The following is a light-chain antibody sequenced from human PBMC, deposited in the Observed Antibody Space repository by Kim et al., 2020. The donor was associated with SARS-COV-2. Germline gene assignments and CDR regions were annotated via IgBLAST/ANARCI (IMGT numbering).Light chain of an antibody. J-gene: IGLJ3*02. CDR3: ATWDVSLNGWV. Sequence: QSVLTQPPSTSGTPGQRVTISCSGSSSNVGLHFVNWYQQLPGTAPKVFIYNDNQRPSGVPDRFSGSLSGTSASLAISGLQSEDEADYYCATWDVSLNGWVFGGGTQLTVL. CDR2: NDN. V-gene: IGLV1-44*01. CDR1: SSNVGLHF.